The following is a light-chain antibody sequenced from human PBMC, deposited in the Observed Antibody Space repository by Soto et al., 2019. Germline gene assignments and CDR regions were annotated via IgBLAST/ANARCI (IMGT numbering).Light chain of an antibody. J-gene: IGLJ3*02. CDR2: GNN. V-gene: IGLV1-40*01. CDR1: SSNIGAGFD. Sequence: QPVLAQPPSVSAAPGQRVTISCTGNSSNIGAGFDVRWYQQLPGTAPKLLIYGNNNRPSGVPDRFSGSKSGTSASLAITGLQAEDEADYYCQSHDSSLSGWVFGGGTKLTVL. CDR3: QSHDSSLSGWV.